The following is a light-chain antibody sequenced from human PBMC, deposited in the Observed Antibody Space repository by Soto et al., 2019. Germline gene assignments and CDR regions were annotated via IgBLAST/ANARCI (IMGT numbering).Light chain of an antibody. CDR2: DAS. CDR1: QTISVS. Sequence: DIQMTQSPSTLSGSVGDRVTITCRASQTISVSLAWYQQKPGKAPNLLIYDASTLQGGVPSRFSGSGSGTEFTLTVTSLQPEDFATYFCQQYDKYSTFGHGTKVDIK. CDR3: QQYDKYST. V-gene: IGKV1-5*01. J-gene: IGKJ1*01.